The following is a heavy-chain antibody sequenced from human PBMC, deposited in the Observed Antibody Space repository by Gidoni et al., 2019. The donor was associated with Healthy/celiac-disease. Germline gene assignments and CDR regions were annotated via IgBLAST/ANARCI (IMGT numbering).Heavy chain of an antibody. Sequence: VQLVESGGGLVQPGGSLRLSCAASGFTFSSYWMSWVRQAPGKGLEWVANIKQDGSEKYYVDSVKGRFTISRDNAKNSLYLQMNSLRAEDTAVYYCARVYTRPGDYYYYYMDVWGKGTTVTVSS. V-gene: IGHV3-7*01. CDR1: GFTFSSYW. CDR3: ARVYTRPGDYYYYYMDV. J-gene: IGHJ6*03. CDR2: IKQDGSEK. D-gene: IGHD6-6*01.